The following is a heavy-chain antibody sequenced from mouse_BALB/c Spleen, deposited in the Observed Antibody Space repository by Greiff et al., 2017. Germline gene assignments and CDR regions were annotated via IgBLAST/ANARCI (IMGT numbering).Heavy chain of an antibody. D-gene: IGHD2-10*02. V-gene: IGHV1-63*02. CDR2: IYPGGGYT. CDR3: ARPGYGNYEAMDY. CDR1: GYTFTNYW. J-gene: IGHJ4*01. Sequence: QVQLKESGAELVRPGTSVKISCKASGYTFTNYWLGWVKQRPGHGLEWIGDIYPGGGYTNYNEKFKGKATLTADTSSSTAYMQLSSLTSEDSAVYFCARPGYGNYEAMDYWGQGTSVTVSS.